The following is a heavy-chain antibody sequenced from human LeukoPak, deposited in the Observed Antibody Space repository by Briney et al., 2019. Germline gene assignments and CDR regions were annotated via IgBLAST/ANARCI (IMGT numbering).Heavy chain of an antibody. Sequence: PGGSLRLSCAASGFTFSSYAMTWVRQAPGKGLEWVSIFYSGGSTYYADSVKGRFTISRDNSKNTLYLQMNSLRAVDTAVYYCARALAEYCSSTSCYPDAFDIWGQGTMVTVSS. CDR1: GFTFSSYA. D-gene: IGHD2-2*01. CDR2: FYSGGST. CDR3: ARALAEYCSSTSCYPDAFDI. J-gene: IGHJ3*02. V-gene: IGHV3-66*01.